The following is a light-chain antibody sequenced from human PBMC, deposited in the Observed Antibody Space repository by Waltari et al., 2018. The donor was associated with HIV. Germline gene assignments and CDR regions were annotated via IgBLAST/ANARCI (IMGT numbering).Light chain of an antibody. CDR2: SNN. V-gene: IGLV1-44*01. CDR1: SYNIGSNT. J-gene: IGLJ3*02. Sequence: QSVLTQPPSASGTPGQRVTISCSGSSYNIGSNTVNWYQQIPGTAPKPLIYSNNHRPSGVPDRFSGSKSGTSASLAISGLQSEDEADYYCASWDDSLNGRVFGGGTKLTVL. CDR3: ASWDDSLNGRV.